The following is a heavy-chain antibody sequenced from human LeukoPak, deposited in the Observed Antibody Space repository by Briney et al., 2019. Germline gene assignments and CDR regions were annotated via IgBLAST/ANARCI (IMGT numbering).Heavy chain of an antibody. CDR2: LSGNGHKT. CDR3: ARDLSCAFGA. J-gene: IGHJ3*01. Sequence: GGSLRLSCAASGFAFSTYAMSWVRQAPGKGLEWVSALSGNGHKTYYADSVKGRFTVSRDNSRNTLYLQMNSLRAEDSALYYCARDLSCAFGAWGQGTMVTVSS. CDR1: GFAFSTYA. V-gene: IGHV3-23*01. D-gene: IGHD1-1*01.